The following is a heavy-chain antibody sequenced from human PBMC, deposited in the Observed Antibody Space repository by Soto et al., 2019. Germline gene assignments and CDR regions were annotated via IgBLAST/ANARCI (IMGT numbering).Heavy chain of an antibody. Sequence: PSETLSLTCTVSGGSISSSSYYWGWIRQPPGKGLEWIGSVYYSGSTHDNPSLQSRVSISVDTSRNQFSLNLISVTAADTAVYFCARQPRGPGYGERGLYFDHWGQGTLVTV. CDR3: ARQPRGPGYGERGLYFDH. J-gene: IGHJ4*02. CDR1: GGSISSSSYY. D-gene: IGHD3-16*01. V-gene: IGHV4-39*01. CDR2: VYYSGST.